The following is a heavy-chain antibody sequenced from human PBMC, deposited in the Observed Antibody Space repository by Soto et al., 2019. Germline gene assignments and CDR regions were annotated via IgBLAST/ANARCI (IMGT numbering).Heavy chain of an antibody. V-gene: IGHV3-48*02. J-gene: IGHJ6*02. D-gene: IGHD6-6*01. CDR1: GFTFSSYS. CDR3: ARPEYSSSSYGMDV. Sequence: PGGSLRLSCAASGFTFSSYSRNWVRQAPGKGLEWVSYISSSSSTIYYADSVKGRFTISRDNAKNSLYPQMNSLRDEDTAVYYCARPEYSSSSYGMDVWGQGTTVTVSS. CDR2: ISSSSSTI.